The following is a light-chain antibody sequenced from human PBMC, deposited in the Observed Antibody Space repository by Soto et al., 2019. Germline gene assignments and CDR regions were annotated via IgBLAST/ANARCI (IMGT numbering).Light chain of an antibody. CDR2: AAS. V-gene: IGKV3-15*01. CDR1: QSVSGN. Sequence: EIVMTQSPATLSVSPGERATLSCRASQSVSGNLAWYQQKPGQAPRLLIYAASTRATGIPARFSGSGSGTEFTLTISSLQPDDFATYYCQQYNGYSDTFGQGTKLELK. J-gene: IGKJ2*01. CDR3: QQYNGYSDT.